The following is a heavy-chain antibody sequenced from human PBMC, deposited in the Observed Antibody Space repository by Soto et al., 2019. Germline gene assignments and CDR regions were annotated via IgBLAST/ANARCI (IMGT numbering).Heavy chain of an antibody. CDR1: GFTFSNAW. CDR2: IKSKTDGGTT. V-gene: IGHV3-15*07. CDR3: TTGRVGRLGELSFYYYYGMDV. D-gene: IGHD3-16*02. J-gene: IGHJ6*02. Sequence: GGSLRLSCAASGFTFSNAWMNWVRQAPGKGLEWVGRIKSKTDGGTTDYAAPVKGRFTISRDDSKNTLYLQMNSLKTEDTAVYYCTTGRVGRLGELSFYYYYGMDVWGQGTTVTVSS.